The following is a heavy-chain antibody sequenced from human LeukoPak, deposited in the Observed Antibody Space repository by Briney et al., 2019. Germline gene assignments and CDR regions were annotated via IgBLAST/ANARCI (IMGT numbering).Heavy chain of an antibody. V-gene: IGHV4-59*01. D-gene: IGHD5-18*01. J-gene: IGHJ4*02. CDR2: IYYGGST. Sequence: SETLSLTCTVSGGSISSYYWSWIRQPPGKGLEWIGYIYYGGSTNYNPSLKSRVTISVDTSKNQFSLKLSSVTAADTAVYYCARERWGYSYGGPFDYWGQGTLVTVSS. CDR3: ARERWGYSYGGPFDY. CDR1: GGSISSYY.